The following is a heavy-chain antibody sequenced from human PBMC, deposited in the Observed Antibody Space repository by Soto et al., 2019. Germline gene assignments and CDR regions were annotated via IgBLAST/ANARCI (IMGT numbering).Heavy chain of an antibody. Sequence: SESLCLTCSVAGGSIGGSGDYWGWIRKPPGKGLEWIGSIYYSGSTYYNPSLKSRVTISVDTSKNQFSLKLSSVTAADTAVYYCARLGRVAATLFWFDPWGQGTLVTVSS. V-gene: IGHV4-39*01. CDR2: IYYSGST. J-gene: IGHJ5*02. CDR1: GGSIGGSGDY. CDR3: ARLGRVAATLFWFDP. D-gene: IGHD2-15*01.